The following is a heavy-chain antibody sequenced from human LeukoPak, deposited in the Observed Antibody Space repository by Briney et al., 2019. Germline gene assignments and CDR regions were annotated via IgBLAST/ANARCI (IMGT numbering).Heavy chain of an antibody. V-gene: IGHV3-53*01. CDR1: GFTFSSNY. CDR3: ARERSGWYVDDY. J-gene: IGHJ4*02. Sequence: GGSLRPSCAASGFTFSSNYMSWVRQAPGKGLEWVSVIYSGGSTYYADSVKGRFTISRDNSKNTLYLQMNSLRAEDTAVYYCARERSGWYVDDYWGQGTLVTVSS. CDR2: IYSGGST. D-gene: IGHD6-19*01.